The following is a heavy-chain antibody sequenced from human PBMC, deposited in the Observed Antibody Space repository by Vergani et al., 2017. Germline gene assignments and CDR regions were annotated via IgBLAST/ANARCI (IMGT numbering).Heavy chain of an antibody. CDR3: VRDLGYCSGGSCSY. CDR1: GGTFSSYT. Sequence: QVQLVQSGAEVKQPGSSVKVSCKASGGTFSSYTNSWVRQAPGQGREWMGRIIPILGIANYAQKFQGRVTITADKSTSTAYMELSSLRSEDTAVYYCVRDLGYCSGGSCSYWGQGTLVTVSS. V-gene: IGHV1-69*08. CDR2: IIPILGIA. J-gene: IGHJ4*02. D-gene: IGHD2-15*01.